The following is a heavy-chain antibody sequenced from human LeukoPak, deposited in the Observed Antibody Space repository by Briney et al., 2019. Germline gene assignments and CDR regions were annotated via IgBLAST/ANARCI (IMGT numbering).Heavy chain of an antibody. V-gene: IGHV3-11*01. D-gene: IGHD2-2*01. CDR1: GFTFSDYY. CDR3: ARVGPIVVVPAATPYLEYNWFDP. CDR2: ISSSGSTI. J-gene: IGHJ5*02. Sequence: GGSLRLSRAASGFTFSDYYMSWIRQAPGKGLEWVSYISSSGSTIYYADSVKGRFTISRDNAKNSLYLQMNSLRAEDTAVYYCARVGPIVVVPAATPYLEYNWFDPWGQGTLVTVSS.